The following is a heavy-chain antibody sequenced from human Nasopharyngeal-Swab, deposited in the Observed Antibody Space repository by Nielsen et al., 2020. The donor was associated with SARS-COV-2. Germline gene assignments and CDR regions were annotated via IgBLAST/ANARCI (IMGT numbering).Heavy chain of an antibody. CDR3: ARDGTGTTRKNGWFDP. J-gene: IGHJ5*02. Sequence: GGSLRLPCAASGFTVSSNYMSWVRQAPGKGLEWVSVIYSGGSTYYADSVKGRFTISRDNSKNTLYLQMNSLRAEDTAVYYCARDGTGTTRKNGWFDPWGQGTLVTVSS. CDR2: IYSGGST. V-gene: IGHV3-66*01. D-gene: IGHD1-1*01. CDR1: GFTVSSNY.